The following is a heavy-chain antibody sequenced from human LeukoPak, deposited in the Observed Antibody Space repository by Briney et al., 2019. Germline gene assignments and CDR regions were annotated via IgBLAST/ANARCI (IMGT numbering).Heavy chain of an antibody. J-gene: IGHJ4*02. CDR1: GFTFSNFG. CDR2: IRYDGSNT. V-gene: IGHV3-30*02. CDR3: AKGGQLGTADH. D-gene: IGHD6-13*01. Sequence: GSLRLSCAASGFTFSNFGMHWVRQAPGKGLDWVTFIRYDGSNTYYADSVKGRFTISRDNSKNTLYLQMNNLRTEDTAVYYCAKGGQLGTADHWGQGTLVTVSS.